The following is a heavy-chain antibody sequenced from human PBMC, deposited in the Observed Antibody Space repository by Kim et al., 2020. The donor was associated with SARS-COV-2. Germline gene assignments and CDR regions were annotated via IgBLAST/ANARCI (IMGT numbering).Heavy chain of an antibody. Sequence: PALKSRVTISVDTSKNQFSLKLSSVTAADTAVYYCARAAPTNYYYYGMDVWGQGTTVTVSS. CDR3: ARAAPTNYYYYGMDV. V-gene: IGHV4-31*02. J-gene: IGHJ6*02. D-gene: IGHD5-12*01.